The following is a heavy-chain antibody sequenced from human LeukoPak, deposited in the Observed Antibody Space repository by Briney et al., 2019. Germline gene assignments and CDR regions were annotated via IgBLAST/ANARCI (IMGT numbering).Heavy chain of an antibody. D-gene: IGHD3-10*01. J-gene: IGHJ4*02. Sequence: QAGGSLRLSCAASGFTFSSYAMHWVRQAPGKGLEWVAVISNDGINKYYADSVKGRFTVSRDNSKSTLYLQLNGLRVEDTAIYYCAVGVWFGELALDYWGQGTLVTVSS. CDR2: ISNDGINK. V-gene: IGHV3-30-3*01. CDR1: GFTFSSYA. CDR3: AVGVWFGELALDY.